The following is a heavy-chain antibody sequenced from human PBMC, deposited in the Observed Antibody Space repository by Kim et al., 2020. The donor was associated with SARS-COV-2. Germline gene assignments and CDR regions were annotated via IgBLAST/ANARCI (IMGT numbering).Heavy chain of an antibody. CDR3: TRGGHGDYEDAFDI. CDR2: LYYSGAT. Sequence: SETLSLTCNVSDASIRSTYYYWGWIRQSPGKGLEWIGSLYYSGATYYNPSLKSRVTISVDKSTNHFSLKLNSVTAADTAIYYCTRGGHGDYEDAFDIWGQGTMLT. CDR1: DASIRSTYYY. J-gene: IGHJ3*02. V-gene: IGHV4-39*02. D-gene: IGHD4-17*01.